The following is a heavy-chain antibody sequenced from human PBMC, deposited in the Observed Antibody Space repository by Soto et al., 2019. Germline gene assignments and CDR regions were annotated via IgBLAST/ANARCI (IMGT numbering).Heavy chain of an antibody. J-gene: IGHJ5*02. CDR2: IYYSGST. V-gene: IGHV4-30-4*01. CDR3: AREHRIAAAGTRSWFDP. Sequence: QVQLQESGPGLVKPSQTLSLTCTVSGGSISSGDYYWSWIRQPPGKGLEWIGYIYYSGSTYYNPSLKSRVTISVDTSKNQCSLKLSSVTAADTAVYYCAREHRIAAAGTRSWFDPWGQGTLVTVSS. CDR1: GGSISSGDYY. D-gene: IGHD6-13*01.